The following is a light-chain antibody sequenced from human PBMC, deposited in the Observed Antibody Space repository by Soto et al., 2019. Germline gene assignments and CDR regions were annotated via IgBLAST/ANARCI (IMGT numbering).Light chain of an antibody. CDR3: QHYDNLWG. J-gene: IGKJ4*01. CDR1: QIVSTN. CDR2: GAS. V-gene: IGKV3-15*01. Sequence: DIVMTQSPATLSVSPGERATLSCRASQIVSTNLAWYQQKPDQAPRLLIYGASTRDTGIPARFSGSGSGTEFTLTITSLQSEDFAVYYCQHYDNLWGFGGGTKVEIK.